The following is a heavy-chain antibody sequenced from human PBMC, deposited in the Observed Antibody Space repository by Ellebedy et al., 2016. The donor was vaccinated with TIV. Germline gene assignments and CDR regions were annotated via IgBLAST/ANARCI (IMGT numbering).Heavy chain of an antibody. V-gene: IGHV3-30*18. CDR3: AKETTELTATTLY. J-gene: IGHJ4*02. CDR1: EFTFSRFG. D-gene: IGHD1-1*01. CDR2: ISHDGSVK. Sequence: GGSLRLSCAASEFTFSRFGMQWVRQAPGKGLEWVAVISHDGSVKHYADSVKGRFTISRDNSKNTLNLQLSSLRSEDTAVYYCAKETTELTATTLYWGQGTLVTVSS.